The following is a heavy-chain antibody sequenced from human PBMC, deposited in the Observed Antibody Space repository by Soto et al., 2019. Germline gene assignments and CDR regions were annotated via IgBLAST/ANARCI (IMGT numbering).Heavy chain of an antibody. D-gene: IGHD4-17*01. J-gene: IGHJ4*02. V-gene: IGHV4-4*02. Sequence: VQLTESGPGLVRPSGTLSLTCDVSGGSINTSVLWTWVRQFPGRGLEWIGVIAHDGHTNYNPSLAGRDTMSVDHSNSQFSLNVAAVNAADTDVYFCAGVRDYDDWGQGTLVTVSS. CDR1: GGSINTSVL. CDR2: IAHDGHT. CDR3: AGVRDYDD.